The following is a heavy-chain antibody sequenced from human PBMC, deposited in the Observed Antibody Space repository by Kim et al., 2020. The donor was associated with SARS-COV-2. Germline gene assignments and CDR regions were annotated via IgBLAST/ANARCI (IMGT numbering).Heavy chain of an antibody. J-gene: IGHJ3*02. Sequence: GGSLRLSCAASGFTFSNAWMSWVRQAPGKGLEWVGRIKSKTDGGTTDYAAPVKGRFTISRDDSKNTLYLQMNSLKTEDTAVYYCTTEGAVTSLDEAFDIWGQGTMVTVSS. V-gene: IGHV3-15*01. CDR3: TTEGAVTSLDEAFDI. CDR2: IKSKTDGGTT. D-gene: IGHD4-17*01. CDR1: GFTFSNAW.